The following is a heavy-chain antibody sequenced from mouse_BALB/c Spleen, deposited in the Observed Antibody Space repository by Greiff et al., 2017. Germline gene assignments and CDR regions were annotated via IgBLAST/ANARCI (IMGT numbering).Heavy chain of an antibody. D-gene: IGHD3-3*01. V-gene: IGHV5-6-5*01. Sequence: EVQGVESGGGLVKPGGSLKLSCAASGFTFSSYAMSWVRQTPEKRLEWVASISSGGSTYYPDSVKGRFTISRDNARNILYLQMSSLRSEDTAMYYCARGNGLGDYWGQGTTLTVSS. CDR3: ARGNGLGDY. J-gene: IGHJ2*01. CDR1: GFTFSSYA. CDR2: ISSGGST.